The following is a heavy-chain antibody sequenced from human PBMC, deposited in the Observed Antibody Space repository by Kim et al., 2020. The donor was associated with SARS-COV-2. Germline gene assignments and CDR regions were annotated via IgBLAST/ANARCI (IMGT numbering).Heavy chain of an antibody. Sequence: NTRYSPKFQGSVTITWDTSASTAYMDLTSLRFEDTAVYYCARERFGGSFDYWGQGTLVTVSS. CDR2: NT. J-gene: IGHJ4*02. V-gene: IGHV1-3*01. CDR3: ARERFGGSFDY. D-gene: IGHD3-10*01.